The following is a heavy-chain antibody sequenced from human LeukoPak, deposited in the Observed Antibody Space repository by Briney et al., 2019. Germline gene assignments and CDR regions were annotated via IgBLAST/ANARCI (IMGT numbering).Heavy chain of an antibody. Sequence: ASVKVSCKASGGTFSSYAISWVRQAPGQGLEWMGWISAYNGNTNYAQKLQGRVTMTTDTSTSTAYMELRSLRSDDTAVYYCARVAPPRDGSGSYPLFDYWGQGTLVTVSS. CDR2: ISAYNGNT. D-gene: IGHD3-10*01. CDR1: GGTFSSYA. CDR3: ARVAPPRDGSGSYPLFDY. J-gene: IGHJ4*02. V-gene: IGHV1-18*01.